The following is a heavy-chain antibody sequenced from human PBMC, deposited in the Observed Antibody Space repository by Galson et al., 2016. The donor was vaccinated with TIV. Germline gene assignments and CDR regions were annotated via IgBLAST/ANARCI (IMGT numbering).Heavy chain of an antibody. V-gene: IGHV3-30*18. CDR1: GFTFSNHG. D-gene: IGHD5-12*01. CDR3: AKDRYAGYAPLDS. J-gene: IGHJ4*02. Sequence: SLRLSCAASGFTFSNHGMHWVRQTPGKGLEWVAVISHDGHIKDYGDSVKGRFLVSRDNSQNTLYLQMNSLRTYDTALYYCAKDRYAGYAPLDSWGQGTLVSVSS. CDR2: ISHDGHIK.